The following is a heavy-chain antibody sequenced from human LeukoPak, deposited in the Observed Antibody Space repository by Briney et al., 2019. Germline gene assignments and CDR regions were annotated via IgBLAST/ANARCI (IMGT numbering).Heavy chain of an antibody. D-gene: IGHD3-22*01. Sequence: SVKVSCKASGGTFSSYAISWVRQAPGQGLEWMGRIIPIFGTANYAQKFQGRITITTDESTSTAYMELSSLRSEDTAVYYCARVGSYYASSGYYFDYWGQGTLVTVSS. J-gene: IGHJ4*02. CDR2: IIPIFGTA. V-gene: IGHV1-69*05. CDR1: GGTFSSYA. CDR3: ARVGSYYASSGYYFDY.